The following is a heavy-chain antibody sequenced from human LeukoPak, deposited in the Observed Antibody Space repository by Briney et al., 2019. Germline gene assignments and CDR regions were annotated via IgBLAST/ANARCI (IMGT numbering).Heavy chain of an antibody. CDR3: ARVRAGLFLPRGWFDP. D-gene: IGHD6-19*01. J-gene: IGHJ5*02. V-gene: IGHV4-34*01. Sequence: SETLSLTCAVYGGSFSGYYWSWIRQPPGKGLEWIGEINQSGSTNDNPALKSRVTISVDTSKNQFSLKLSSVTAADTAVYYCARVRAGLFLPRGWFDPWGQGTLVTVSS. CDR1: GGSFSGYY. CDR2: INQSGST.